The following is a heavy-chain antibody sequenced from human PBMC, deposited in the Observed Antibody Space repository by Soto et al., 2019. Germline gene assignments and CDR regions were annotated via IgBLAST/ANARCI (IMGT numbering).Heavy chain of an antibody. V-gene: IGHV1-69*06. Sequence: ASVKVSCKPSGGTFSSDSITWVRQAPGQGLEWMGGIIPIFGTINYAQKFQGRVTITADKSTTTAYMELSSLRSEDTAIYYCARDKSADSSGYLYYFDYWGQGTPVTVSS. CDR3: ARDKSADSSGYLYYFDY. CDR2: IIPIFGTI. J-gene: IGHJ4*02. CDR1: GGTFSSDS. D-gene: IGHD3-22*01.